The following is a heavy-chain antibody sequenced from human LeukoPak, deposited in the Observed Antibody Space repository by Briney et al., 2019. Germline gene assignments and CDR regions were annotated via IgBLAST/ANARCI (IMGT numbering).Heavy chain of an antibody. CDR1: GYTFTGYY. CDR3: ARVVNIVATNYYYYGMDV. CDR2: INPNSGGT. J-gene: IGHJ6*02. Sequence: ASVKVSCKASGYTFTGYYMHWVRQAPGQGLEWMGWINPNSGGTNYAQKFQGRVTMTRDTSISTAYMELCRLRSDDTAVYYCARVVNIVATNYYYYGMDVWGQGTTVTVSS. D-gene: IGHD5-12*01. V-gene: IGHV1-2*02.